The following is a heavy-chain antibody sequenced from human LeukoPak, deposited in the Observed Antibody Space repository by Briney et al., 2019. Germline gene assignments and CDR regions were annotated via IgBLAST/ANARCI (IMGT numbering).Heavy chain of an antibody. D-gene: IGHD3-10*01. V-gene: IGHV3-23*01. CDR1: GFTFTNYA. J-gene: IGHJ6*02. CDR2: ISGSGDFT. CDR3: ARESRGYYYYGMDV. Sequence: GGSLRRSCAASGFTFTNYAMSWVRQAPGKGLEWVSDISGSGDFTYYADSVKGRFTISRDKSKNTLYLQMNSLRAEDTAVYYCARESRGYYYYGMDVWGQGTTVTVSS.